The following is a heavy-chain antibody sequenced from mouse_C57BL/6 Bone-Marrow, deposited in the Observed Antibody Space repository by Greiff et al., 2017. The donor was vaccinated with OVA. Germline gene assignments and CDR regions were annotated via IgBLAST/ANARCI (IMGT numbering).Heavy chain of an antibody. V-gene: IGHV1-82*01. CDR3: ARRHFVTTVVDWYFDV. J-gene: IGHJ1*03. Sequence: VMLVESGPELVKPGASVKISCKASGYAFSSSWMNWVKQRPGKGLEWIGRIYPGDGDTNYNGKFKGKATLTADKSSSTAYMQLSSLTSEDSAVYFCARRHFVTTVVDWYFDVWGTGTTVTVSS. CDR1: GYAFSSSW. CDR2: IYPGDGDT. D-gene: IGHD1-1*01.